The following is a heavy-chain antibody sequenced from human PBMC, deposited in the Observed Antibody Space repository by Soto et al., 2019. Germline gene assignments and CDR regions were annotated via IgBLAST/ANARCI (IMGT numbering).Heavy chain of an antibody. CDR2: ISSSGSYI. Sequence: PGGSLRLSCAASGFTFSSYSMNWVRQAPGKGLEWVSSISSSGSYIYYADSVKGRFTISRDNAKNSLYLQMNSLRAEDTAVYYCARDHHRYSGYDYVDYWGQGTLVTVSS. CDR3: ARDHHRYSGYDYVDY. D-gene: IGHD5-12*01. J-gene: IGHJ4*02. V-gene: IGHV3-21*04. CDR1: GFTFSSYS.